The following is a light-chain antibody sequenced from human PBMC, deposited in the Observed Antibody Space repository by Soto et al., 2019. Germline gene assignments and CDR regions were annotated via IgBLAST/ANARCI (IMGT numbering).Light chain of an antibody. V-gene: IGLV2-8*01. J-gene: IGLJ1*01. Sequence: QSVLTHPPSASGSPGQSVTISCNGTSSDVGGYNYVSWYQQHPGKAPKLMIYEVSKRPSGVPDRFSGSKSGNTASLTVSGLQAEDEADYYCSSYAGSNNLGVFGTGTKVTVL. CDR2: EVS. CDR1: SSDVGGYNY. CDR3: SSYAGSNNLGV.